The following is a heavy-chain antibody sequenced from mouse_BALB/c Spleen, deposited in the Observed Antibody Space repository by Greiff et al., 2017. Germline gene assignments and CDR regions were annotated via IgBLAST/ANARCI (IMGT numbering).Heavy chain of an antibody. CDR3: ARDYYGSSYFDY. CDR1: GFTFSSFG. CDR2: ISSGSSTI. D-gene: IGHD1-1*01. V-gene: IGHV5-17*02. J-gene: IGHJ2*01. Sequence: EVMLVESGGGLVQPGGSRKLSCAASGFTFSSFGMHWVRQAPEKGLEWVAYISSGSSTIYYADTVKGRFTISRDNPNNTLFLQMTSLRSEDTAMYYCARDYYGSSYFDYWGQGTTLTVSS.